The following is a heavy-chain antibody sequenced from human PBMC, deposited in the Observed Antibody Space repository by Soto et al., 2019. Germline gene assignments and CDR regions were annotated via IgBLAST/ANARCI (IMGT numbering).Heavy chain of an antibody. V-gene: IGHV3-23*01. J-gene: IGHJ4*02. D-gene: IGHD3-10*01. CDR2: IRDTGGST. CDR1: GFIFSNYD. CDR3: ARRGDASGSYFDY. Sequence: VGSLRLSCAASGFIFSNYDMSWVRQAPGKGLEWVSAIRDTGGSTYSADSVKGRFTISRDNSKNTLYLQMNSLRVEGTAIYYCARRGDASGSYFDYWGQGTLVTVSS.